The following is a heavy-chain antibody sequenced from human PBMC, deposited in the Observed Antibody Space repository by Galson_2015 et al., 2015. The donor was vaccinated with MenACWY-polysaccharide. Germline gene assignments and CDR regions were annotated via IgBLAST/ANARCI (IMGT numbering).Heavy chain of an antibody. V-gene: IGHV3-13*01. D-gene: IGHD1-7*01. Sequence: SLRLSCAASGFTFSSYDMHWVRHATGKGLEWVSAIGTAGDTYYPGSVKGRSTISRENAENSLYLQMNSLRAGDTAVYYCAREEGGTTVGGMDVWGQGTTVTVSS. CDR3: AREEGGTTVGGMDV. J-gene: IGHJ6*02. CDR2: IGTAGDT. CDR1: GFTFSSYD.